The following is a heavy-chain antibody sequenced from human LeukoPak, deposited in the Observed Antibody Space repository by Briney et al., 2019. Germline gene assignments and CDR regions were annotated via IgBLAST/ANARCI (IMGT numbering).Heavy chain of an antibody. CDR2: ISSSGSTI. Sequence: GVSLRLSWAAAGFTFSDHYMSWIRQAPGKGLGWVSYISSSGSTIYYADSVKGRFTISRDNAKNSLYLQMNSLRAEDTAVYSRARYPSSGGSSNRYYAMDVWGQGATVTVSS. CDR1: GFTFSDHY. D-gene: IGHD2-15*01. J-gene: IGHJ6*02. CDR3: ARYPSSGGSSNRYYAMDV. V-gene: IGHV3-11*04.